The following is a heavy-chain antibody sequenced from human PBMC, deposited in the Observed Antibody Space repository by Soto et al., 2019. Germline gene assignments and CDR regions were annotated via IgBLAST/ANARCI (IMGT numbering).Heavy chain of an antibody. CDR3: ARDPSGIAAEGWFAP. CDR1: GGSISSGGFY. V-gene: IGHV4-31*03. J-gene: IGHJ5*02. Sequence: QVQLQESGPGLVKPSQTLSLTCTVSGGSISSGGFYWSWIRHHPGTGLEWIGYLYYSGSTYYNPSLKSRVTRSVDTSKNQFSLRLSSVTAADTAVYYCARDPSGIAAEGWFAPWGQGTLVTVSS. D-gene: IGHD6-13*01. CDR2: LYYSGST.